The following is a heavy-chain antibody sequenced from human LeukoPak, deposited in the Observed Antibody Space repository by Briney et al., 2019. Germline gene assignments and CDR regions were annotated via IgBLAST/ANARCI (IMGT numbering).Heavy chain of an antibody. Sequence: GGSLRLSCAASGFTFSSYAMNWVRQAPGKGLEWVSAINGRGDNTYYADSVKGRFTISRDNSKSTLFLQMNSLRVEDTAIYYCAKDRVSPGFNLFDPWGQGTLVTVSS. D-gene: IGHD2/OR15-2a*01. V-gene: IGHV3-23*01. CDR1: GFTFSSYA. CDR3: AKDRVSPGFNLFDP. J-gene: IGHJ5*02. CDR2: INGRGDNT.